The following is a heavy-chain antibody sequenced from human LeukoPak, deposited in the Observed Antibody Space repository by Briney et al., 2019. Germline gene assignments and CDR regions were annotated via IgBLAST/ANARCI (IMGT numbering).Heavy chain of an antibody. CDR2: INTDGSST. D-gene: IGHD2-8*01. CDR1: GFTFSSYW. Sequence: GGSLRLSCAASGFTFSSYWMHWVRQAPGKGLVWVSRINTDGSSTSYADSVKGRFTISRDNAKNTLYPQMNSLRAEDTAVYYCAREYGYYYYYYMDVWGKGTTVTVSS. J-gene: IGHJ6*03. V-gene: IGHV3-74*01. CDR3: AREYGYYYYYYMDV.